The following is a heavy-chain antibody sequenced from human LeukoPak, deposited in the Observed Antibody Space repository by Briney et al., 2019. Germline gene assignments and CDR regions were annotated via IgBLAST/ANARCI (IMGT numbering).Heavy chain of an antibody. J-gene: IGHJ4*02. Sequence: QPGGSLRLSCAASGFTFSSYAMSWVRQAPGKGLEWVSGISGSGGSTYYADSVKGRFTISRDNAKNSLYLQMNSLRVEDTAVYYCARGGAARPDFWGQGTLVTVSS. V-gene: IGHV3-23*01. D-gene: IGHD6-6*01. CDR3: ARGGAARPDF. CDR2: ISGSGGST. CDR1: GFTFSSYA.